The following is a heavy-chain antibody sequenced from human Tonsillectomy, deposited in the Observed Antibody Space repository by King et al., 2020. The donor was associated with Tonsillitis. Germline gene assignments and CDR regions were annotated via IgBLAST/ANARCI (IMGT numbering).Heavy chain of an antibody. V-gene: IGHV4-39*01. CDR3: ARLWDYYDRSGYSQNFDY. J-gene: IGHJ4*02. CDR1: GGSISSSSYY. Sequence: QLQESGPGLVKPSETLSLTCTVSGGSISSSSYYWGWIRQPPGKGLEWIGSIYYSGSTYYNPSLKSRVTISVDTSKNQFSLKLSSVTAADTAVYYCARLWDYYDRSGYSQNFDYWGQGTLVTVSS. D-gene: IGHD3-22*01. CDR2: IYYSGST.